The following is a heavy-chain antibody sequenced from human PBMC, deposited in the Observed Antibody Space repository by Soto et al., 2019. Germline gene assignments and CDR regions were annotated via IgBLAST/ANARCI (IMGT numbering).Heavy chain of an antibody. CDR1: GFTFSSYA. CDR3: ARAHNSNGYHFYYYYYGMAV. Sequence: GGSLRLSCAASGFTFSSYAMHWVRQAPGKGLEWVAVISYDGSNKYYADSVKGRFTISRDNSKNTLYLQMNSLRAEDTAVYYCARAHNSNGYHFYYYYYGMAVWGQGTTVTVSS. J-gene: IGHJ6*02. CDR2: ISYDGSNK. V-gene: IGHV3-30-3*01. D-gene: IGHD3-22*01.